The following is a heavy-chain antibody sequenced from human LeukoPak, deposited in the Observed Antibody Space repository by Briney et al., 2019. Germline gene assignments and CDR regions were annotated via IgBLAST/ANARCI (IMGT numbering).Heavy chain of an antibody. J-gene: IGHJ4*02. V-gene: IGHV1-18*01. D-gene: IGHD3-10*01. CDR2: ISTSTGDT. CDR1: GYSFILYG. CDR3: ARDTDTGNYYGSGSYYSPPGY. Sequence: ASVKVSCKTSGYSFILYGISWVRQAPGQGPEWMGWISTSTGDTKYTQKFQGRVTLTTDTSTSTAYMELSSLRSDDTAVYYCARDTDTGNYYGSGSYYSPPGYWGQGIMVTVSS.